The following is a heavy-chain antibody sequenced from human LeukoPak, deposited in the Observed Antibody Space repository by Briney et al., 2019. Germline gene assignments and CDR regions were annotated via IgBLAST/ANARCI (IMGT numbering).Heavy chain of an antibody. D-gene: IGHD5-24*01. CDR3: ARRSGGRWLQYYWFDP. Sequence: PSETLSLTCAVYGGSFSGYYWSWIRQPPGKGLGWIGEINHSGSTNYNPSLKSRVTISVDTSKNQFSLKLSSVTAADTAVYYCARRSGGRWLQYYWFDPWGQGTLVTVSS. J-gene: IGHJ5*02. CDR2: INHSGST. CDR1: GGSFSGYY. V-gene: IGHV4-34*01.